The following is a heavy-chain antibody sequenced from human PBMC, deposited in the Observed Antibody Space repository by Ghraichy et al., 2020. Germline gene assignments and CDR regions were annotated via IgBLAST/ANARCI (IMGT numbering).Heavy chain of an antibody. D-gene: IGHD4-11*01. V-gene: IGHV4-59*01. CDR2: ISYSGST. Sequence: SQTLSLTCSVSGDSISNYYWSWIRQPPGKGLEWIGYISYSGSTNYNPSLKSRVTISVDKSRNQFSQKLTSVTAADTAVYYCASIYDYSNHYLDNWGQGTLVTVSS. CDR3: ASIYDYSNHYLDN. CDR1: GDSISNYY. J-gene: IGHJ4*02.